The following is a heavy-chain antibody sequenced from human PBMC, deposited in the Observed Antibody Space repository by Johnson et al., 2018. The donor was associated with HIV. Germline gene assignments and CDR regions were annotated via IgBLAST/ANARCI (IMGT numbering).Heavy chain of an antibody. J-gene: IGHJ3*02. CDR2: IWYDGSNK. Sequence: QVQLVESGGGLVKPGGSLRLSCAASGFTFSNAWMSWVRQAPGKGLEWVAVIWYDGSNKYYADSVKGRFTISRDNSKNTLYLQMNSLRAEDTAVYYCARDEERYHAFDIWGQGTMVTVSS. CDR3: ARDEERYHAFDI. CDR1: GFTFSNAW. D-gene: IGHD2-2*01. V-gene: IGHV3-33*08.